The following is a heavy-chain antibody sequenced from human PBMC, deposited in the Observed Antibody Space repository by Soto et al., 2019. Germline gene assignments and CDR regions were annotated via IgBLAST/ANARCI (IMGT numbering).Heavy chain of an antibody. J-gene: IGHJ4*02. Sequence: PSEPLSLTCTVSGGSITSSSYYWGWIRQPPGKGLEWIGGIYYSGRSYYNPSLKSRVTMSVDTSKNQFSLTLNSVTAADAAVYYCARQRTTVVTQAYFDHWGQGTLVTVSS. CDR1: GGSITSSSYY. D-gene: IGHD4-17*01. V-gene: IGHV4-39*01. CDR3: ARQRTTVVTQAYFDH. CDR2: IYYSGRS.